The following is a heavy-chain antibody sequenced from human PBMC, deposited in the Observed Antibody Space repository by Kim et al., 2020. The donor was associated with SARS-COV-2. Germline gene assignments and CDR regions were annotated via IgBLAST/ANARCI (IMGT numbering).Heavy chain of an antibody. D-gene: IGHD3-16*02. J-gene: IGHJ4*02. V-gene: IGHV3-23*01. Sequence: KFYADSVKGRFTISRDNSKNTLYLQMNSLRAEDTAIYYCAKGGRIYPVDYWGQGTLVTVSS. CDR2: K. CDR3: AKGGRIYPVDY.